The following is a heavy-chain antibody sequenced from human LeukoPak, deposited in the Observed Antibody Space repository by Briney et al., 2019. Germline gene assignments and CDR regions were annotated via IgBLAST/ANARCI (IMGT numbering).Heavy chain of an antibody. Sequence: GGSLRLSCAASGFTVSSNYISWVRQAPGKGLEWVSVIYSGGSTYYADSVKGRFTISRDNSKNTLYLQMNSLRAEDTAVYYCARGPKWELKLGYWGQGTLVTVSS. CDR1: GFTVSSNY. D-gene: IGHD1-26*01. CDR2: IYSGGST. V-gene: IGHV3-53*01. CDR3: ARGPKWELKLGY. J-gene: IGHJ4*02.